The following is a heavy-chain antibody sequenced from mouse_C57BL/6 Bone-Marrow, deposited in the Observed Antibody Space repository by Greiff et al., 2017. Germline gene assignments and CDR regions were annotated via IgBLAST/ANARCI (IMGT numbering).Heavy chain of an antibody. CDR3: AIMDYPSWFAY. V-gene: IGHV1-78*01. J-gene: IGHJ3*01. CDR2: IYPGDGST. CDR1: GYTFTDHT. D-gene: IGHD1-1*02. Sequence: QVQLQQSDAELVKPGASVKLSCTVSGYTFTDHTIHWIQQRPDQGLEWIGYIYPGDGSTKYTEKFKGQVTLTADKSSSTAYMQLNSLTSEDSAVYFCAIMDYPSWFAYWGQGTLVTVSA.